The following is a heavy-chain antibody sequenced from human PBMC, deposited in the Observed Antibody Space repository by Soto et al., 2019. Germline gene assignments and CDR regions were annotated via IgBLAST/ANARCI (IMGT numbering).Heavy chain of an antibody. CDR2: IYYDGRS. CDR3: ARGTMLRGPGYYYAMDV. CDR1: GDSISRNGYF. J-gene: IGHJ6*02. Sequence: SETLSLTCSVTGDSISRNGYFWTWIRQHPGKGLEWIGYIYYDGRSYYTPSLKSRVIISVDTSKNQFSLNLTAVTAADTAVYYCARGTMLRGPGYYYAMDVWGQGTTVTVSS. V-gene: IGHV4-31*03. D-gene: IGHD3-10*01.